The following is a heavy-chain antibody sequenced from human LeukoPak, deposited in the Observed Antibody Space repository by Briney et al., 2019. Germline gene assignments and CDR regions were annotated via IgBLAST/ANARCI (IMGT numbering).Heavy chain of an antibody. J-gene: IGHJ4*02. D-gene: IGHD5-18*01. Sequence: PGRSLRLSCVTSGFRFSDYYMMWIRQAPGKGPEWVAHISSSAATTLYADSVKGRFTVSRDNAKNSLYLEMTSLRPEDTAVYYCASGYSNAYLFDCWGQGTLVTVSS. CDR2: ISSSAATT. V-gene: IGHV3-11*04. CDR1: GFRFSDYY. CDR3: ASGYSNAYLFDC.